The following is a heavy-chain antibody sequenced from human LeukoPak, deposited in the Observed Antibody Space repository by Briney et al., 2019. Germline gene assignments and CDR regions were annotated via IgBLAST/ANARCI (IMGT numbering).Heavy chain of an antibody. V-gene: IGHV3-23*01. CDR1: GFTFSSYA. CDR2: ISGSGGST. CDR3: AKGGDSDGWLPSDY. D-gene: IGHD6-19*01. Sequence: GGSQRLSCAASGFTFSSYAMSWVRQAPGKGLEWVSAISGSGGSTYYADSVKGRFTISRDNSKNTLYLQMNSLRAEDTAVYYCAKGGDSDGWLPSDYWGQGTLVTVSS. J-gene: IGHJ4*02.